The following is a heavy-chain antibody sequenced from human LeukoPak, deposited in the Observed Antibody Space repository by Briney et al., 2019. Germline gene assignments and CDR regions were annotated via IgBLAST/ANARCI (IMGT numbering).Heavy chain of an antibody. J-gene: IGHJ4*02. CDR3: ARGKGERWLPYDY. CDR2: ISSSSSTI. V-gene: IGHV3-48*04. Sequence: GGSLRLSCAASGFTFSSYSMNWVRQAPGKGLEWVSYISSSSSTIYYADSVKGRFTISRDNAKNSLYLQMNSLRAEDTAVYYCARGKGERWLPYDYWGQGILVTVSS. D-gene: IGHD5-24*01. CDR1: GFTFSSYS.